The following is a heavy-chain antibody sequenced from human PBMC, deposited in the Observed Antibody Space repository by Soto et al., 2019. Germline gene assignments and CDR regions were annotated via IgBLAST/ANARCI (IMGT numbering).Heavy chain of an antibody. CDR3: ARQRTVYFARPGDWLDP. V-gene: IGHV4-30-4*01. J-gene: IGHJ5*02. CDR2: IYYSGNI. D-gene: IGHD3-9*01. CDR1: GASISSADYF. Sequence: QVQLQESGPGLVKPSQTMSLTCTVSGASISSADYFWSWIRQPPGQGLEWIGYIYYSGNIFYNPCLESRVTISVDTSKNQFSLKLTSVTAADTAVYYCARQRTVYFARPGDWLDPLGQGTLVTVSS.